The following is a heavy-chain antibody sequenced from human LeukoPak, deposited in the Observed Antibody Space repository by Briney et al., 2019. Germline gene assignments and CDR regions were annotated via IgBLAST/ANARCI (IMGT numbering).Heavy chain of an antibody. CDR1: GFXFSNAW. J-gene: IGHJ4*02. CDR3: TPSSGYYPYYFDY. D-gene: IGHD3-22*01. Sequence: GGSLRLSCAASGFXFSNAWISWVRQAPGKGLEWVGRIKSKTDGGTTDYAAPVKGRFTISRDDSKNTLYLQMNSLKTEDTAVYYCTPSSGYYPYYFDYWGQGTLVTVSS. V-gene: IGHV3-15*01. CDR2: IKSKTDGGTT.